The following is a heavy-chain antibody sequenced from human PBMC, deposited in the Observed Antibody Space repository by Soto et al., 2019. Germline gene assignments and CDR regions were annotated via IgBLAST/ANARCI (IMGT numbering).Heavy chain of an antibody. CDR3: ASAATVTTYYYYYGMDV. J-gene: IGHJ6*02. CDR2: INAGNGNT. CDR1: GYTFTSYA. Sequence: ASVKVSCKASGYTFTSYAMHWVRQAPGQRLEWMGWINAGNGNTKYSQKFQGRVTNTRDTSASTAYMELSSLRSEDTAVYYCASAATVTTYYYYYGMDVWGQGTTVTVSS. V-gene: IGHV1-3*01. D-gene: IGHD4-17*01.